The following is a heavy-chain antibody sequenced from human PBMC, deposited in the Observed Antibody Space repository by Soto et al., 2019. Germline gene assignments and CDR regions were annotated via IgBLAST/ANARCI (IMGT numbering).Heavy chain of an antibody. V-gene: IGHV1-69*13. CDR2: IIPIFGTA. D-gene: IGHD5-12*01. CDR3: AGVVSSYGYKQFDY. Sequence: SVKVSCKSSGGTFSSYSISWARQAPGQELEWMGGIIPIFGTANYAQKFQGRVTITADESTSTAYMELSSLRSEDTAVYYCAGVVSSYGYKQFDYWGQGTLVTVSS. CDR1: GGTFSSYS. J-gene: IGHJ4*02.